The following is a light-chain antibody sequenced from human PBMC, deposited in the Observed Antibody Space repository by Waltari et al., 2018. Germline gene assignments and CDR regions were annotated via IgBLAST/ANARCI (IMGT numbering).Light chain of an antibody. CDR2: DVN. Sequence: QSALTQPASVSGSPGQSITISCTGTPSDIGLYDYVSWYQQRPGKAPKLLIFDVNKRPSGGSNRFSGSNAGDTASLTISGLQAEDEADYYCSAYTGGSTLVVFGGGTKVIVL. J-gene: IGLJ2*01. CDR3: SAYTGGSTLVV. V-gene: IGLV2-14*01. CDR1: PSDIGLYDY.